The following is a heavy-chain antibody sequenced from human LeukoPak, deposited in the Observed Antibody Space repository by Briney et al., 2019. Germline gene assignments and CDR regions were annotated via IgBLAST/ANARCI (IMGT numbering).Heavy chain of an antibody. CDR3: ASFAWLSRAIYSFALDV. CDR2: IVPVVEIT. CDR1: GGTFIDYG. J-gene: IGHJ6*02. Sequence: SVKVSCKASGGTFIDYGFAWFRQAPGQGLEWMGRIVPVVEITNYAQPFHDRVTITADKTTSTTYMELSSLRSEDTAVYFCASFAWLSRAIYSFALDVWGQGTTVAVSS. D-gene: IGHD3-9*01. V-gene: IGHV1-69*04.